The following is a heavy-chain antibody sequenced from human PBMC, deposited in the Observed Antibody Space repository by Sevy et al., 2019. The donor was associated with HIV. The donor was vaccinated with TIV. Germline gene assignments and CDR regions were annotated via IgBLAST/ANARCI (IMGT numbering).Heavy chain of an antibody. J-gene: IGHJ4*02. Sequence: GGSLRLSCAASGFTFSSYAMHWVRQAPGKGLEWVAVISYDGSNKYYADSVKGRFTISRDNSKNTLYLQMNSLRAEDTAVYYRARRNYDILTGSPMVDYWGQGTLVTVSS. CDR3: ARRNYDILTGSPMVDY. CDR2: ISYDGSNK. D-gene: IGHD3-9*01. CDR1: GFTFSSYA. V-gene: IGHV3-30-3*01.